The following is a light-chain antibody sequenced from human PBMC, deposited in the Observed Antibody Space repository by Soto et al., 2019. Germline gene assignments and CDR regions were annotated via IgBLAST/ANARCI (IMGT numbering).Light chain of an antibody. J-gene: IGLJ2*01. CDR3: SSYTSRSTLGV. Sequence: QSALTQPASVSGSPGQSITISCTGTNSDIGGYNYVSWYQQHPGKAPKLTIYDVSNRPSGVSYRFSGSKSGNTASLTISGLQAEDEADYYCSSYTSRSTLGVFGGGTKVTVL. V-gene: IGLV2-14*03. CDR2: DVS. CDR1: NSDIGGYNY.